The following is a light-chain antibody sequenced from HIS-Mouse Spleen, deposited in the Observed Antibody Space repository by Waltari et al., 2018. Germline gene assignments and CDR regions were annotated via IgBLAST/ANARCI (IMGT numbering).Light chain of an antibody. J-gene: IGLJ2*01. CDR1: KLGDTY. Sequence: SYELTQPPSVSVSPGQTASITCSGDKLGDTYACWYQQKPGQSPVLVFYQDSKRPSGIPARFSGSNTGNTATLTISGTQAMDEADYYCQAWDSSTYVVFGGGTKLTVL. CDR2: QDS. V-gene: IGLV3-1*01. CDR3: QAWDSSTYVV.